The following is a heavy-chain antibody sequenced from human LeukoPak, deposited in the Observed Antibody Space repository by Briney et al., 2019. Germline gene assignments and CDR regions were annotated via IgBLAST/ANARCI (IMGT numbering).Heavy chain of an antibody. J-gene: IGHJ4*02. D-gene: IGHD1-26*01. V-gene: IGHV3-30*18. CDR2: ISYDGDTE. CDR3: AKTQLVGSYHPPGY. Sequence: GGSLTLSCAASGFTVSSNYMSWLRQAPGKGLEWVALISYDGDTEYYADSVKGRFTISRDNSKNTLYLQMNDLRPEDTAVYYCAKTQLVGSYHPPGYCGQGTLVTVSS. CDR1: GFTVSSNY.